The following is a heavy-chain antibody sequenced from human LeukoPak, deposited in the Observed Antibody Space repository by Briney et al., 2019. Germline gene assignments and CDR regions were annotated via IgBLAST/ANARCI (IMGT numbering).Heavy chain of an antibody. D-gene: IGHD1-26*01. CDR3: ARSSIVGATHYFDY. Sequence: ASVKVSCKASGGTFSSYAISWVRQAPGHGLEWMGRIIPILGIANYAQKFQGRVTTTADKSTSTAYMELSSLRSEDTAVYYCARSSIVGATHYFDYWGQGTLVTVSS. CDR1: GGTFSSYA. J-gene: IGHJ4*02. V-gene: IGHV1-69*04. CDR2: IIPILGIA.